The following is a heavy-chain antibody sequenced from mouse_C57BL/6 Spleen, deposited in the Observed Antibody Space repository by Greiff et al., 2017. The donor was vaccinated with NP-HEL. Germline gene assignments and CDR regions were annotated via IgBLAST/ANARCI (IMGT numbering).Heavy chain of an antibody. CDR1: GYAFTNYL. V-gene: IGHV1-54*01. CDR3: ARSNSWGFAY. CDR2: INPGSGGT. Sequence: QVQLQQPGAELVRPGTSVKVSCKASGYAFTNYLIEWVKQRPGQGLEWIGVINPGSGGTNYNEKFKGKATLTADKSSSTAYMQLSSLTSEDSAVYFCARSNSWGFAYWGQGTLVTVSA. D-gene: IGHD4-1*01. J-gene: IGHJ3*01.